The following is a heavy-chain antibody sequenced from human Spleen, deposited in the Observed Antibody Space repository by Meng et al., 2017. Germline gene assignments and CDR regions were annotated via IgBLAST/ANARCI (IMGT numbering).Heavy chain of an antibody. J-gene: IGHJ4*02. CDR1: GVSFSDFD. D-gene: IGHD4-17*01. Sequence: GGSLRLSCAVSGVSFSDFDLHLVRQASGKGLEWVGRIGGRPKSYAAAYAAPVRGRFTISRDDSRSTAYLQMNSLKTEDSAVYYCTTRDSVTTGPPTTPIDYWGQGTLVTVYS. CDR3: TTRDSVTTGPPTTPIDY. V-gene: IGHV3-73*01. CDR2: IGGRPKSYAA.